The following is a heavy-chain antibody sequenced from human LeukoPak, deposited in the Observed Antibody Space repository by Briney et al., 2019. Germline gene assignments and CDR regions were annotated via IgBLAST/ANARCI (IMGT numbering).Heavy chain of an antibody. J-gene: IGHJ5*02. V-gene: IGHV1-2*06. CDR2: INPNSGGP. Sequence: EASVKVSCKASGYTLTAYYIYWVRQAPGQGLECRGRINPNSGGPDYAQNFQGRVTMTRDTSISTAYMELSRLRSDDTAVYYCARGYCSGGTCYLVENWLDPWGQGTLVTVSS. CDR3: ARGYCSGGTCYLVENWLDP. D-gene: IGHD2-15*01. CDR1: GYTLTAYY.